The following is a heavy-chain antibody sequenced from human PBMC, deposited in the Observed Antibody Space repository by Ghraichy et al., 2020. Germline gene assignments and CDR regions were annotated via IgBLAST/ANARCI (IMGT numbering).Heavy chain of an antibody. Sequence: SETLSLTCTVSGGSISSDYWWSWVRQPPGKGPEWIGQIYHSGSTNYNPSLKSRVTISVDKSKNQFSLNLSSVTAADTAVYYCARVSIPHDYYFDYWGQGTLVTVSS. V-gene: IGHV4-4*02. CDR2: IYHSGST. J-gene: IGHJ4*02. CDR1: GGSISSDYW. D-gene: IGHD1-1*01. CDR3: ARVSIPHDYYFDY.